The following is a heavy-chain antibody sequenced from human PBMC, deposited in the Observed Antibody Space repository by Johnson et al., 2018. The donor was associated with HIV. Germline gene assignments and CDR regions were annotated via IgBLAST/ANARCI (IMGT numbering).Heavy chain of an antibody. CDR3: AKVVTSSSSWQDDAFDI. Sequence: VQLVESGGGLVQPGGSLRLSCAASGFTFSSYAMSWVRQAPGKGLEWVSAISGSGGSTYYADSVQGRFTISSDNSKNTLYLEMNSLRVEDTAVYYCAKVVTSSSSWQDDAFDIWGQGTVVTVSS. CDR2: ISGSGGST. J-gene: IGHJ3*02. D-gene: IGHD6-13*01. V-gene: IGHV3-23*04. CDR1: GFTFSSYA.